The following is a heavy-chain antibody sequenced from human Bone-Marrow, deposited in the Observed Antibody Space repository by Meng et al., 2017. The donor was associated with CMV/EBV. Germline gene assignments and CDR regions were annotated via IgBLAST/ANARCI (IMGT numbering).Heavy chain of an antibody. V-gene: IGHV1-2*02. Sequence: ASVKVSCKASGYTFTGYYMHWVRQAPGQGLEWMGWINPNSGGTNYAQKFQGRVTMTRDTSISTAYMELSRPRSDDTAVYYCARDQLAVGVFSNWGQGTLVTVSS. CDR3: ARDQLAVGVFSN. J-gene: IGHJ4*02. CDR1: GYTFTGYY. CDR2: INPNSGGT. D-gene: IGHD3-16*01.